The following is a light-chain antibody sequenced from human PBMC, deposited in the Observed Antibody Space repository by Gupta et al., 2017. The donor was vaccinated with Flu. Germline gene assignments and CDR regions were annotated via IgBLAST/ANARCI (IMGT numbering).Light chain of an antibody. CDR1: SGYSSYR. CDR2: LNSDGSH. CDR3: QTWGSGIVV. V-gene: IGLV4-69*02. Sequence: QLVLTHSPSASASLGASVTLTCTMSSGYSSYRIAWHQQQPEKGHRYLMKLNSDGSHSKGDGIPDRFSGSSSGAERHLSISSLQSEDEADYFCQTWGSGIVVFGGGTKLTVL. J-gene: IGLJ2*01.